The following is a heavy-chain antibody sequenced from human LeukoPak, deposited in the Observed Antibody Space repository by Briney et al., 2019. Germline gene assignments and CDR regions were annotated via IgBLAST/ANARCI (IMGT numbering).Heavy chain of an antibody. D-gene: IGHD3-10*01. Sequence: GGSLRLSCAASGFTFSSYGMHWVRQAPGKGLEWVALISYDGSNKYYADSVKGRFTISRDNSKNTLYLQMNSLRAEDPAVYYCAEALYYYGSGRGDAFDIWGQGTMVTVSS. CDR1: GFTFSSYG. V-gene: IGHV3-30*18. CDR3: AEALYYYGSGRGDAFDI. CDR2: ISYDGSNK. J-gene: IGHJ3*02.